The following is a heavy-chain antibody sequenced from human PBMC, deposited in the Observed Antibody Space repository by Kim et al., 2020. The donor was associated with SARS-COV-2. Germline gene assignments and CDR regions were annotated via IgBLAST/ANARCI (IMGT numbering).Heavy chain of an antibody. J-gene: IGHJ6*02. V-gene: IGHV3-15*01. D-gene: IGHD1-26*01. CDR2: IKSKVAGGTI. CDR3: TTPLPANSGSYPSVDV. CDR1: GFTFSSAW. Sequence: GGSLRLSCAASGFTFSSAWMNWVRQAPGKGLEWVGRIKSKVAGGTIDYAAPVKGRFTISRDDSESTLYLKMNNLNPEDADVYYCTTPLPANSGSYPSVDVWGQGTTVTVSS.